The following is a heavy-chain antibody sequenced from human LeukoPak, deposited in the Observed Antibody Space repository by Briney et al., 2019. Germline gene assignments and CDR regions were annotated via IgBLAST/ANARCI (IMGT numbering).Heavy chain of an antibody. V-gene: IGHV1-2*02. CDR3: AREVATIGYDY. Sequence: ASVKVSCKASGYTFTGFYIHWVRQVPGQGLEWMGWINPNTGVANYAQKFQGRVTMTRDTSISTAYMELSRLRSDDTAVYYCAREVATIGYDYWGQGTLVTVSS. D-gene: IGHD5-12*01. CDR2: INPNTGVA. J-gene: IGHJ4*02. CDR1: GYTFTGFY.